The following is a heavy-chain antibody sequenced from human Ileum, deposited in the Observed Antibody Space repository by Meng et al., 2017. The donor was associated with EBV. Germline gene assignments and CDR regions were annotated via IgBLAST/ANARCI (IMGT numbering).Heavy chain of an antibody. CDR1: GSDVCVYG. V-gene: IGHV1-69*06. Sequence: GCCAKVSCKSYGSDVCVYGSTWLRQAPGQGLEWMRGISPALGTPKYARKFQDRITITADKSASTGHMELHSLTSNDTAVYFCARGTGADYWGQGTLVTVSS. J-gene: IGHJ4*02. CDR2: ISPALGTP. CDR3: ARGTGADY. D-gene: IGHD3-10*01.